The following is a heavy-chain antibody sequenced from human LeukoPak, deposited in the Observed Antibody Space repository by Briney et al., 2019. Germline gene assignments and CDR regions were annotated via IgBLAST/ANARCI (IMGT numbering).Heavy chain of an antibody. Sequence: ASVKISCKASGYTFTNNGIIWVRQAPGQGLEGMGWINPDNQNTNYAQSFQGRLALTTDTSTSTIYMELGSLTSDDTAVYYCARVYCYYYYYMDVWGKGTTVTVSS. CDR2: INPDNQNT. CDR1: GYTFTNNG. V-gene: IGHV1-18*04. D-gene: IGHD1-26*01. J-gene: IGHJ6*03. CDR3: ARVYCYYYYYMDV.